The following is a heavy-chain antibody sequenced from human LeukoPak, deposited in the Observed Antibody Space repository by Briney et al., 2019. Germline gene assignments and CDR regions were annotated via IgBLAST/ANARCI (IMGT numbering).Heavy chain of an antibody. J-gene: IGHJ4*02. CDR2: FSYGEST. CDR3: ARIERSGYTYGYLAY. CDR1: GGSISSSDYY. Sequence: SETLSLTCTVSGGSISSSDYYWVWIRQPPGTGLEWIGSFSYGESTYYNPSLKSRVNISVDTSKNQFSLRLGSVTAADTAVYYCARIERSGYTYGYLAYWGQGTLVTVSS. V-gene: IGHV4-39*07. D-gene: IGHD5-18*01.